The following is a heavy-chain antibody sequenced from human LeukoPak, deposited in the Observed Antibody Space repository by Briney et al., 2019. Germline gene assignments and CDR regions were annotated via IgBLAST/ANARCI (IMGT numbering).Heavy chain of an antibody. D-gene: IGHD6-19*01. V-gene: IGHV3-23*01. CDR3: AKCRDCGWSDYFDY. J-gene: IGHJ4*02. CDR2: ISDSGGST. CDR1: GFTFSRYD. Sequence: GGSLRLSCAVSGFTFSRYDMSWVRQAPGKGLEWVSAISDSGGSTYYADSVKGRFTISRDNSRNTLYLQMNTLSAEDTAVYYCAKCRDCGWSDYFDYWGQGTLVTVSS.